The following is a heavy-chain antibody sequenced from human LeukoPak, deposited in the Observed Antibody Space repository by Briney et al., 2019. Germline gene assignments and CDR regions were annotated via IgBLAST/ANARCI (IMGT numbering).Heavy chain of an antibody. CDR2: IYPGDSDT. CDR3: ARLKIAAAGTLRSVNWFDP. Sequence: GESLKISCKGSGYSFTSYWIGWVRQMPGKGLEWMGIIYPGDSDTRYSPSFQGQVTISADKSISTAYLQWSSLKASDTAMYYCARLKIAAAGTLRSVNWFDPWGQGTLVTVPP. J-gene: IGHJ5*02. V-gene: IGHV5-51*01. CDR1: GYSFTSYW. D-gene: IGHD6-13*01.